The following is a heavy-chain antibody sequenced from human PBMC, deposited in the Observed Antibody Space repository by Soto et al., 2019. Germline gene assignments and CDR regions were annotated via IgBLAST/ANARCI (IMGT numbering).Heavy chain of an antibody. V-gene: IGHV3-66*01. CDR2: IYSGGST. Sequence: EVQLVESGGGLVQPGGSLRLSCAASGFTVSSNYMSWVRQAPGKGLEWVSVIYSGGSTYYADSVKGRFTISRDNSKNTXXXXXNXXRAEDTAVYXXARDPSLDYWGQGTLVTVSS. CDR3: ARDPSLDY. J-gene: IGHJ4*02. CDR1: GFTVSSNY.